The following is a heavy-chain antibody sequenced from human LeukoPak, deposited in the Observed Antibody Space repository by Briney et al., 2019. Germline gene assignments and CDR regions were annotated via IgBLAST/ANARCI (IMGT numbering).Heavy chain of an antibody. CDR1: GYTFTGYY. V-gene: IGHV1-2*06. J-gene: IGHJ4*02. CDR3: ASLAVAGTYY. Sequence: ASVKVSCKASGYTFTGYYMHWVRQAPGQGLEWMGRINPNSGGTNYAQKFQGRVPMTRDTSISTAYMELSRLRSDDTAVYYCASLAVAGTYYWGQGTLVTVSS. D-gene: IGHD6-19*01. CDR2: INPNSGGT.